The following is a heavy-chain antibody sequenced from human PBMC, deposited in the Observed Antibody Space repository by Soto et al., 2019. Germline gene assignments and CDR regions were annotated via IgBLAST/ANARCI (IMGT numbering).Heavy chain of an antibody. CDR3: ARDALGGATEGDVFDY. CDR2: IIPIFGTA. Sequence: QVQLVQSGAEVKKPGSSVKVSCKASGGTFSSYAISWVRQAPGQGLEWMGGIIPIFGTANYAQKFQGRVTITADESSSTAYMELSSLRSEDTAVYYCARDALGGATEGDVFDYWGQGTLVTVSS. D-gene: IGHD1-26*01. J-gene: IGHJ4*02. CDR1: GGTFSSYA. V-gene: IGHV1-69*01.